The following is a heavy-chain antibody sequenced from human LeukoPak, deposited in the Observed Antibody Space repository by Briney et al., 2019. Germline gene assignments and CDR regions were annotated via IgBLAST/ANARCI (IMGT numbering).Heavy chain of an antibody. CDR3: AGLSDYGDYGDDY. D-gene: IGHD4-17*01. CDR2: IIPIFGTA. CDR1: GGTFSSYA. V-gene: IGHV1-69*01. J-gene: IGHJ4*02. Sequence: SVKVSCKASGGTFSSYAISWVRQAPGQGLEWMGGIIPIFGTANYAQKFQGRVTITADESTSTAYMELSSLRSEDTAVYYCAGLSDYGDYGDDYWGQGTLVTVSS.